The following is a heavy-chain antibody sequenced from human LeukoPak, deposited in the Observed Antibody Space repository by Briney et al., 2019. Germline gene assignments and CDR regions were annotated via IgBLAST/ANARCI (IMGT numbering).Heavy chain of an antibody. V-gene: IGHV4-61*02. CDR1: GGSISSGSYY. D-gene: IGHD2-2*01. CDR2: TYTSGST. CDR3: ARAPRYCSSTSCYWLDP. Sequence: SQTLSLTCTVSGGSISSGSYYWSWIRQPAGKGLEWIGRTYTSGSTNYNPSLKSRVTISVDTSKNQFSLKLSSVTAADTAVYYCARAPRYCSSTSCYWLDPWGQGTLVTVSS. J-gene: IGHJ5*02.